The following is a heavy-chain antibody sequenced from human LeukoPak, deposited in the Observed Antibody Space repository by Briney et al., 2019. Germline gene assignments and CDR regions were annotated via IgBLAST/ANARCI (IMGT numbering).Heavy chain of an antibody. CDR3: AREPGLQYQLLWDY. J-gene: IGHJ4*02. CDR1: GYTFTGYY. Sequence: GASVKVSCKASGYTFTGYYMHWVRQAPGQGLEWMGWINPNSGGTNYAQKFQGRVTMTRDTSISTAYMELSRLRSDDTAVYYCAREPGLQYQLLWDYWGQGTLVTVSS. D-gene: IGHD2-2*01. CDR2: INPNSGGT. V-gene: IGHV1-2*02.